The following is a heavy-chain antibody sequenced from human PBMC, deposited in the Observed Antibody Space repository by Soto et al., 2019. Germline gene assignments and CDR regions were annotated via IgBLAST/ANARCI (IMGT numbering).Heavy chain of an antibody. Sequence: GESLKISCAASGFTFSSYSMNWVRQAPGKGLEWVSSISSSSSYIYYADSVKGRFTISRDNAKNSLYLQMNSLRAEDTAVYYCARDRHPPNYYYYYYMDVWGKGTTVTVSS. CDR2: ISSSSSYI. CDR3: ARDRHPPNYYYYYYMDV. CDR1: GFTFSSYS. J-gene: IGHJ6*03. V-gene: IGHV3-21*01.